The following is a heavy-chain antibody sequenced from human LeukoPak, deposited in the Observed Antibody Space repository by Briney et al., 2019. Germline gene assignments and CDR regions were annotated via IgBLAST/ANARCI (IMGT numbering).Heavy chain of an antibody. CDR2: ISGSGGST. CDR3: AKRDFWSGYSRFDY. V-gene: IGHV3-23*01. D-gene: IGHD3-3*01. Sequence: GGSLRLSCAPSGFTFSSYAMSWVRQAPGKGLEWVSAISGSGGSTYYADSVKGRFTISRDNSKNTLYLQMNSLRAEDTAVYYCAKRDFWSGYSRFDYWGQGTLVTVSS. CDR1: GFTFSSYA. J-gene: IGHJ4*02.